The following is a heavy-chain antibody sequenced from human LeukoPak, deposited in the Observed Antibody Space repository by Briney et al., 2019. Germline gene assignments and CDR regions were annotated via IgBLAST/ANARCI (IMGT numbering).Heavy chain of an antibody. D-gene: IGHD5-24*01. CDR2: VKQDGSEK. Sequence: GGSLRLSCAAPGFTFSSYWMSWVRQAPGKGLVWVANVKQDGSEKSYVDSVKGRFTISRDNAKNSLYLQMNSLRAEDTAVYYCAREMATGGFHYYGMDVWGQGTTVTVSS. CDR3: AREMATGGFHYYGMDV. CDR1: GFTFSSYW. J-gene: IGHJ6*02. V-gene: IGHV3-7*01.